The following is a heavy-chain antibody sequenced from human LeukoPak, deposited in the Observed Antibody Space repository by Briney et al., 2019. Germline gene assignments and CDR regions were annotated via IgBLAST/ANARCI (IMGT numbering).Heavy chain of an antibody. D-gene: IGHD2-2*01. J-gene: IGHJ5*02. CDR3: ARGLVVPAAILIGWFDP. CDR1: GGSFSGYY. Sequence: SETLSLTCAVYGGSFSGYYWSWIRQPPGKGLEWIGEINHSGSTNYNPSLKSRVTISVDTSKNQFSLKLSSVNAADTAVYYCARGLVVPAAILIGWFDPWGQGTLVTVSS. CDR2: INHSGST. V-gene: IGHV4-34*01.